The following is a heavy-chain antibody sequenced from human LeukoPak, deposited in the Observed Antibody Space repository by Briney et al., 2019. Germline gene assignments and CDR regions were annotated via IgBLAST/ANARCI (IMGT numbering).Heavy chain of an antibody. CDR3: ARQGGGSTDYYFDY. Sequence: SETLSLTCTVSGGSISSSSYYWGWIRQPPGKGLEWIGSIYYSGSTYYNPSLKSRVTISVDTSKNQFSLKLSSVTAADTAVYYCARQGGGSTDYYFDYWGQGTLVTVSS. CDR1: GGSISSSSYY. V-gene: IGHV4-39*01. D-gene: IGHD2-15*01. J-gene: IGHJ4*02. CDR2: IYYSGST.